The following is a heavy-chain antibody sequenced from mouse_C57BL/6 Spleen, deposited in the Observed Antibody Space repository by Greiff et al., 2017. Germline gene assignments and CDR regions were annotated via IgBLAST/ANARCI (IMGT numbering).Heavy chain of an antibody. J-gene: IGHJ2*01. Sequence: EVKLVESGGDLVKPGGSLKLSCAASGFTFSDYGMHWVRQAPEKGLEWVAYISSGSSTIYYADTVKGRFTISRDNAKNTLFLQMTSLMSEDTAMYFCARYYYGSSHFDYWGQGTTLTVSS. CDR1: GFTFSDYG. CDR3: ARYYYGSSHFDY. CDR2: ISSGSSTI. V-gene: IGHV5-17*01. D-gene: IGHD1-1*01.